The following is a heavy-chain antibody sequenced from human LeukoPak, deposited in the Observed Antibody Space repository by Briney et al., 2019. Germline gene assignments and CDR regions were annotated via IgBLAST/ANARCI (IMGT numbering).Heavy chain of an antibody. CDR2: ISYDGSNK. Sequence: GGSLRLSCAASGFTFSTYAMHWVRQGPGKGLEWVAVISYDGSNKFYADPVRGRFTISRDNSKNTLYLQMSSLSAEDTAVYYCARTTTPHYYGSGSYALGYWGQGTLVTVPS. CDR1: GFTFSTYA. D-gene: IGHD3-10*01. CDR3: ARTTTPHYYGSGSYALGY. V-gene: IGHV3-30-3*01. J-gene: IGHJ4*02.